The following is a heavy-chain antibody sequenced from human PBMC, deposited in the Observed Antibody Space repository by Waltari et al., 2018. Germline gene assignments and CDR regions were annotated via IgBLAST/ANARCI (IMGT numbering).Heavy chain of an antibody. CDR2: IYSSGST. V-gene: IGHV4-61*02. CDR1: GGSISSGTYY. CDR3: ARGVGSSSSNWFDP. J-gene: IGHJ5*02. Sequence: QVQLQESGPGLVKPSQTLSLTCTVSGGSISSGTYYWSWIRQPAGKGLEWVGRIYSSGSTNYNPSLKSRFTMSVDTSKNQFSLRLNAVTAADTAVYYCARGVGSSSSNWFDPWGQGTLVTVSS. D-gene: IGHD6-6*01.